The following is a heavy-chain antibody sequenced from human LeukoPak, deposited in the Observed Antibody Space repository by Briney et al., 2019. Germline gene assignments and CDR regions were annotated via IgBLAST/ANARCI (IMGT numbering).Heavy chain of an antibody. CDR2: ISRVSSYI. CDR1: GFTFSSYS. D-gene: IGHD6-13*01. Sequence: GGSLGLSCAASGFTFSSYSLNGVGQAPGRGLEGVSSISRVSSYIYYADSVQCRSTISRDNAKNSLYLQMNSLRAEDTAVYYCARDPQYSSSWPTQGFDYWGQGTLVTVSS. V-gene: IGHV3-21*03. J-gene: IGHJ4*02. CDR3: ARDPQYSSSWPTQGFDY.